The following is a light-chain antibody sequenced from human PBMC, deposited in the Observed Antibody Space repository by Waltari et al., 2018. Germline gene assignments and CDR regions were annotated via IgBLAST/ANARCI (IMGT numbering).Light chain of an antibody. V-gene: IGKV1-5*03. J-gene: IGKJ5*01. CDR2: RAS. CDR3: QQYNSYSIT. CDR1: QTISSW. Sequence: DIQMTQSPSTLSASVGDRVTITCRASQTISSWLAWYQQQPGKGPRLLIYRASTLESGVPSRFRGRGIWTEFTLTISSLQPDDFATYYCQQYNSYSITFGQGTRLEIK.